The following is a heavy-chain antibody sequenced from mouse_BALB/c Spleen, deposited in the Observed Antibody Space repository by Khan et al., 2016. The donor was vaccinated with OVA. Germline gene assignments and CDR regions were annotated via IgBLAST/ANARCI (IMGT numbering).Heavy chain of an antibody. V-gene: IGHV1-4*01. CDR3: ARRTTGYAMDY. CDR1: GYTFPSNT. CDR2: INPRSDYT. J-gene: IGHJ4*01. Sequence: QIQLVQSGAELARPGASVKLSCKASGYTFPSNTMHWVKQRPGQGLEWIGYINPRSDYTIYNQKFKDKATLTADISSTTAYMQLSSLTSDDSAVYCCARRTTGYAMDYWGQGTSVTVSS. D-gene: IGHD2-14*01.